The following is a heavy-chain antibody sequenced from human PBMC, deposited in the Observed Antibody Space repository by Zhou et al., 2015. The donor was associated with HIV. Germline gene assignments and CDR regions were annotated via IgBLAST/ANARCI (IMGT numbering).Heavy chain of an antibody. Sequence: QVQLVQSGAEEKKPGASVKVSCKASGGTFSSYAISWVRQAPGQGLEWMGGIIPIFGTANYAQKFQGRVTITADESTSTAYMELSSLRSEDTAVYYCARNPSMVRGVYNWFDPWGQGTLVTVSS. CDR3: ARNPSMVRGVYNWFDP. V-gene: IGHV1-69*13. CDR1: GGTFSSYA. D-gene: IGHD3-10*01. CDR2: IIPIFGTA. J-gene: IGHJ5*02.